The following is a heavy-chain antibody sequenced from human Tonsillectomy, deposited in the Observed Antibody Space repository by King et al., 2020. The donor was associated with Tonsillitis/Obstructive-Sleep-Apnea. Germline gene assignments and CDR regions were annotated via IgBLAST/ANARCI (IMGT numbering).Heavy chain of an antibody. J-gene: IGHJ4*02. CDR3: AREALAAAGTILDH. CDR2: INPSDGGT. D-gene: IGHD6-13*01. Sequence: QLVQSGAEVKKPGASVKVSCKASGYTFTSYYMHWVRQAPGQGLEWMGIINPSDGGTNYAQKFQGRVTLTRDTSTSTVHMELSSLRSEDTAVYYCAREALAAAGTILDHWGKGTRVTVSS. V-gene: IGHV1-46*01. CDR1: GYTFTSYY.